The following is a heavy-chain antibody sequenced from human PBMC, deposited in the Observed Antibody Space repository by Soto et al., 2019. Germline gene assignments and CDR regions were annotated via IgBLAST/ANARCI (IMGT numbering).Heavy chain of an antibody. D-gene: IGHD2-21*02. CDR2: VIPILDVT. J-gene: IGHJ4*02. V-gene: IGHV1-69*02. Sequence: QVQLVQSGAEVKKPGSSVKVSCKASGGTFTSYTFSWVRQSPGQGPEWMGRVIPILDVTNYAQKFQGRVTITADKPKSTVYMNLTSLRSGDTAVYYCVRGVVTTSPTYFDYWGQGTLVTVSS. CDR1: GGTFTSYT. CDR3: VRGVVTTSPTYFDY.